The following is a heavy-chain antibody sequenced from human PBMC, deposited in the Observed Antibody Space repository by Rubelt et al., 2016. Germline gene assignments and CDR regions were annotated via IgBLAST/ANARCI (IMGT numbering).Heavy chain of an antibody. J-gene: IGHJ4*02. Sequence: QVQLQQWGAGLLKPSETLSLTCAVYGGSFSGYYWSWIRQPPGKGLEWIGEINHSGKTNYNPSLKSRVTVSVDTSNNRFPLKWGAVTAADTAVYYCARQWPGAEAAFDYWGQGTLVTVSS. D-gene: IGHD6-19*01. CDR2: INHSGKT. CDR1: GGSFSGYY. V-gene: IGHV4-34*01. CDR3: ARQWPGAEAAFDY.